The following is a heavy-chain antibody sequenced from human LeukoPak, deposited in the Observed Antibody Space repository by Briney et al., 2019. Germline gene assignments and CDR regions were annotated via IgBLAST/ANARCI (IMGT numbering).Heavy chain of an antibody. CDR1: GFTFSNSA. CDR3: AKSGYDRFDY. Sequence: AGGSLRLSCAASGFTFSNSAMSWVRQAPGKGLEWVSSISGSGSGGSTYYADSVKGRFTISRDNSKNTLYLQMNSLRTEDTAVYYCAKSGYDRFDYCGQGTLVTVSS. D-gene: IGHD5-12*01. J-gene: IGHJ4*02. V-gene: IGHV3-23*01. CDR2: ISGSGSGGST.